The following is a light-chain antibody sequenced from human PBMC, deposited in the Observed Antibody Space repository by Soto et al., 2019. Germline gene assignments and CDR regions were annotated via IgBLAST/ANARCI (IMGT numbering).Light chain of an antibody. CDR3: QKYESDPFT. V-gene: IGKV1-27*01. CDR1: QGISNY. Sequence: DIQMTQSPSSLSASVGDRVTITCRASQGISNYIAWYQQKPSKVPNLLIYAASTLHSGVPSRFSGSGSGTDFTLTICSLQPEDIATYFCQKYESDPFTFGPGTKVDIK. J-gene: IGKJ3*01. CDR2: AAS.